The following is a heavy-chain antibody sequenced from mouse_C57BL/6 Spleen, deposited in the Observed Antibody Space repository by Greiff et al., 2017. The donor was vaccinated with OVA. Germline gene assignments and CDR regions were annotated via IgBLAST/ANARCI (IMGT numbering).Heavy chain of an antibody. CDR2: IHPNSGST. J-gene: IGHJ2*01. CDR3: ARSAYDYDGYFDY. CDR1: GYTFTSYW. V-gene: IGHV1-64*01. Sequence: VQLQQSGAELVKPGASVKLSCKASGYTFTSYWMHWVKQRPGQGLEWIGMIHPNSGSTNYNEKFKSKATLTVDKSSSTAYMQLSSLTSEDSAVYYCARSAYDYDGYFDYWGQGTTLTVSS. D-gene: IGHD2-4*01.